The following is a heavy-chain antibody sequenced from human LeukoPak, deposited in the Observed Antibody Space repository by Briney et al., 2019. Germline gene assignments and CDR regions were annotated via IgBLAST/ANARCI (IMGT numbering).Heavy chain of an antibody. V-gene: IGHV1-2*06. Sequence: ASVKVSCKTSGYTFADYFIHWVRQAPGQGLEGMGRINPNSGGTEYEQKFQGRVTMTRDTSISTAYMALSRLRSADTAVYYCARDLVVVVPAAPPDAFDIWGQGTMVTVSS. CDR1: GYTFADYF. D-gene: IGHD2-2*01. CDR2: INPNSGGT. CDR3: ARDLVVVVPAAPPDAFDI. J-gene: IGHJ3*02.